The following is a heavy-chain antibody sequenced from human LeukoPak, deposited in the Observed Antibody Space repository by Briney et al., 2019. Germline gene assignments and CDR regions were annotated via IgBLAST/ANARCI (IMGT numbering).Heavy chain of an antibody. CDR3: ASSREYSSSSVDY. CDR1: GGSISSSSYY. CDR2: IYYSGST. V-gene: IGHV4-61*01. Sequence: SETLSLTCTVSGGSISSSSYYWSWIRQPPGKGLEWIGYIYYSGSTNYNPSLKSRVTISVDTSKNQFSLKLSSVTAADTAVYYCASSREYSSSSVDYWGQGTLVTVSS. J-gene: IGHJ4*02. D-gene: IGHD6-6*01.